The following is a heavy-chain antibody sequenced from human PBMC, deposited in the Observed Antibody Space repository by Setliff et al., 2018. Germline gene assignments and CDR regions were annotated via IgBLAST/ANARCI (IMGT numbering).Heavy chain of an antibody. D-gene: IGHD3-16*01. CDR2: MHPSSGNT. J-gene: IGHJ4*02. CDR1: GKSFTKYD. CDR3: VTAQGAEHFDY. Sequence: ASVKVSCKTLGKSFTKYDFHWVRQATRQGLEWMGWMHPSSGNTGYAQKFQGRVTMTSNTAINTAYLELMRLNSEYTAVYYCVTAQGAEHFDYWGQGSLGTVS. V-gene: IGHV1-8*01.